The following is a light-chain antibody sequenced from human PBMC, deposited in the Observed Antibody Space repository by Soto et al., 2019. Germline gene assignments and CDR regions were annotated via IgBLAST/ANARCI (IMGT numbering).Light chain of an antibody. J-gene: IGKJ4*01. V-gene: IGKV3-15*01. CDR1: QSLSSN. CDR2: GAS. CDR3: QQYNNWPLT. Sequence: EIVMTQSPATLSVSPGDRATLSCGASQSLSSNLAWYQQKLGQAPRLLIYGASTRATGIPARFSGSGSGTEFTLTISSLQSEDFAMYHCQQYNNWPLTFGGGTKVEL.